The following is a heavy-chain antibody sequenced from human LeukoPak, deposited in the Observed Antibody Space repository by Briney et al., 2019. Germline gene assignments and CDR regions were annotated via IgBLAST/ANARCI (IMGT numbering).Heavy chain of an antibody. V-gene: IGHV4-4*02. Sequence: SGTLSHTCAVSGGSISSGNSWSWVRQPPGKGLEWIGEIYHSGSTNYNPSVKSRLTISVDKSKNQFSLNLRSVTAADTAVYYCVRNWDFWGRGTMVTVSS. CDR1: GGSISSGNS. CDR3: VRNWDF. J-gene: IGHJ3*01. CDR2: IYHSGST. D-gene: IGHD1-26*01.